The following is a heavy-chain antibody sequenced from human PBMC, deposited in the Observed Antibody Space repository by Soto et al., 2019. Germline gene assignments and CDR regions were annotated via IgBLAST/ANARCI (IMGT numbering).Heavy chain of an antibody. CDR2: TSDTANT. D-gene: IGHD1-26*01. Sequence: LSLTRIVSGGSITSYHWSLIRQLREKGLERIAYTSDTANTNYNPSFQSRVTLSIDTSKNQLSLKMTSMTAADTAVYYCARDMHAGFTHYFDPCGQETLVTVSS. J-gene: IGHJ5*02. V-gene: IGHV4-59*01. CDR1: GGSITSYH. CDR3: ARDMHAGFTHYFDP.